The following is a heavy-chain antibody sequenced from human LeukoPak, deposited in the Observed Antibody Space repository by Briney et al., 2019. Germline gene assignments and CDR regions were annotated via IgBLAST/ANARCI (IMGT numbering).Heavy chain of an antibody. J-gene: IGHJ4*02. V-gene: IGHV3-21*01. Sequence: GGSLRLSCAASGFTFSSYSMNWVRQAPGKGLEWVSSISSSSSYIYYADSVKGRFTISRDNAKNSLYLQMNSLRAEDTAVYYCAREFGGGYGGFDYWGQGTLVAVSS. D-gene: IGHD3-16*01. CDR2: ISSSSSYI. CDR3: AREFGGGYGGFDY. CDR1: GFTFSSYS.